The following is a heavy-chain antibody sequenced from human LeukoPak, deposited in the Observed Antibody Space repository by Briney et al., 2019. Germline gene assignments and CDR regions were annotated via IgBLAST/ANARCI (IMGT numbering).Heavy chain of an antibody. J-gene: IGHJ4*02. CDR3: ARDIPALTYGSNPRGDY. Sequence: GASVKVSCKASGYTFTSYGISWVRQAPGQGLEWMGWISAYNGNTNYAQKLQGRVTMTTDTSTSTAYMELRSLRSDDTAVYYCARDIPALTYGSNPRGDYWGQGTLVTVSS. CDR1: GYTFTSYG. CDR2: ISAYNGNT. V-gene: IGHV1-18*01. D-gene: IGHD4-23*01.